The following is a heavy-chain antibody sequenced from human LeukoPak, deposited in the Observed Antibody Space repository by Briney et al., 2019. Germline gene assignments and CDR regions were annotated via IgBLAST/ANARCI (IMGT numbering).Heavy chain of an antibody. CDR2: ISGSGDAT. Sequence: PGGSLRLSYAASGFTFTNHAMSWVRQAPGKGLEWVSAISGSGDATKYADSVKGQFTISRDNFKNTVSLQMINLRAEDTAVYFCAKSDCGSDGCKLLNYWGQGILVTVSS. J-gene: IGHJ4*02. CDR3: AKSDCGSDGCKLLNY. CDR1: GFTFTNHA. D-gene: IGHD2-21*01. V-gene: IGHV3-23*01.